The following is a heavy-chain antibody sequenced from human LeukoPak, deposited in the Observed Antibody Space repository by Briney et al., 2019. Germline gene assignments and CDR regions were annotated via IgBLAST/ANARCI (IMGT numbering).Heavy chain of an antibody. CDR1: GGSISSYY. CDR2: IYTSGST. D-gene: IGHD3-9*01. CDR3: ARDKARLTGYYHFDY. J-gene: IGHJ4*02. Sequence: SETLSLTCTVSGGSISSYYWSWIRQPAGKGLEWIGRIYTSGSTNYNPSLKSRVTISVDTSKNQFSLKLSSVTAADTAVYYCARDKARLTGYYHFDYWGQGTLVTVSS. V-gene: IGHV4-4*07.